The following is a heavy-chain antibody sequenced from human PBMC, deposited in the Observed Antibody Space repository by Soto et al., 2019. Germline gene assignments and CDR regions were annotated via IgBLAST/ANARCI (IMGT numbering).Heavy chain of an antibody. CDR3: AKQGAVVIAIAHFDY. V-gene: IGHV3-23*01. J-gene: IGHJ4*02. CDR2: ISGSGGST. CDR1: GFTFSSYA. Sequence: GGSLRLSCAATGFTFSSYAMSWVRQAPGKGLEWVSAISGSGGSTYYADSVKGRFTISRDNSKNTLYLQMNSLRAEDTAVYYCAKQGAVVIAIAHFDYWGQGTLVTVSS. D-gene: IGHD2-21*01.